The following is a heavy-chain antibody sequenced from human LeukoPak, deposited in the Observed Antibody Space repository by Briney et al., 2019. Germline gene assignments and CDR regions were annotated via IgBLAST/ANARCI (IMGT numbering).Heavy chain of an antibody. J-gene: IGHJ4*02. V-gene: IGHV1-2*04. CDR2: INPNSGGT. CDR1: GYTFTGYY. D-gene: IGHD3-16*01. CDR3: ARGPPYVWGSYVDY. Sequence: ASVKVSCKASGYTFTGYYMHWVRQAPGQGLEWMGWINPNSGGTNYAQKFQGWVTMTRDTSISTAYMELSRLRSDDTAVYYCARGPPYVWGSYVDYWGQGTLVTVSS.